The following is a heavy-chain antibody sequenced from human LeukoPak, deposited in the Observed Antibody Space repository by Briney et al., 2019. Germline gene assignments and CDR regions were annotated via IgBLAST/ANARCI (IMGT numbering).Heavy chain of an antibody. CDR3: ARDSLAWQHLINHEAFDI. D-gene: IGHD6-13*01. V-gene: IGHV4-39*07. CDR1: GGSSGRSSYY. Sequence: PSETLSLTCTVSGGSSGRSSYYWGWIRQPPGKGLEWIGSIYYGGSTYYNPSLKSRVTISVDTSKNQFSLRLSSVTAADTAIYYCARDSLAWQHLINHEAFDIWGQGTMVTVSS. CDR2: IYYGGST. J-gene: IGHJ3*02.